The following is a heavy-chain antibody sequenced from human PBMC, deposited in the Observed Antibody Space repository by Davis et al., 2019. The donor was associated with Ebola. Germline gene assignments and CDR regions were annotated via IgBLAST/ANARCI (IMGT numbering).Heavy chain of an antibody. D-gene: IGHD6-6*01. CDR3: ARSSIAARPGYYYGMDV. J-gene: IGHJ6*02. Sequence: GESLKISCAGSGFTFSAYSMNWVRQAPGKGLEWVSHISGSSNIIYYADSVKGRFTISRDNAKNSLYLQMNSLRAEDTAVYYCARSSIAARPGYYYGMDVWGQGTTVTVSS. CDR1: GFTFSAYS. V-gene: IGHV3-48*04. CDR2: ISGSSNII.